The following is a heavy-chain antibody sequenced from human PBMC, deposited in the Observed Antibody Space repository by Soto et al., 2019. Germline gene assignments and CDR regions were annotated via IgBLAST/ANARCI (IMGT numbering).Heavy chain of an antibody. CDR2: IYHSGST. CDR1: GGSISSGGYS. Sequence: PSETLSLTCAVSGGSISSGGYSWSWIRQPPGKGLEWIGYIYHSGSTYYNPSLKSRVAISVDRSKNQFSLKLSSVTAADTAVYYCAREAYSSGWSDWGQGTLVTVSS. J-gene: IGHJ4*02. D-gene: IGHD6-19*01. V-gene: IGHV4-30-2*01. CDR3: AREAYSSGWSD.